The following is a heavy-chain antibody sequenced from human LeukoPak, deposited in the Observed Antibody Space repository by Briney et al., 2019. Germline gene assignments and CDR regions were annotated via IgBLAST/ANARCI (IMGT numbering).Heavy chain of an antibody. CDR3: VKDNPLDY. J-gene: IGHJ4*02. CDR2: IRYDGNNK. Sequence: GGSLRLSCGASGFTFSNYGMLWVRQAPGKGLDWVSFIRYDGNNKLYADSVKGRFTISRDNSKNTLYLHINSLRAEDTAVYYCVKDNPLDYWGQGTLVTVSS. V-gene: IGHV3-30*02. CDR1: GFTFSNYG. D-gene: IGHD1-14*01.